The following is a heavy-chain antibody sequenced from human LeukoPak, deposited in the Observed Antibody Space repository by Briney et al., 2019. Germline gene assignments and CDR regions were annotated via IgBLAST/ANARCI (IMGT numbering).Heavy chain of an antibody. J-gene: IGHJ6*02. CDR3: ARELRNQLLSDYYYGMDV. Sequence: GRSLRLSCAASGFTFSSYGMHWVRQAPGKGPEWVAVIWYDGSNKYYADSVKGRFTISRDNSKNTLYLQMNSLRAEDTAVYYCARELRNQLLSDYYYGMDVWGQGTTVTVSS. CDR2: IWYDGSNK. V-gene: IGHV3-33*01. D-gene: IGHD2-2*01. CDR1: GFTFSSYG.